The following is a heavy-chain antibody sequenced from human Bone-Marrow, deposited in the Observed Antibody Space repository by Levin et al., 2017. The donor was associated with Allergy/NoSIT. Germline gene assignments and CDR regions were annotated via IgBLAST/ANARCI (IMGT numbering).Heavy chain of an antibody. CDR2: TSYDGSNQ. D-gene: IGHD2-15*01. Sequence: PGGSLRLSCVVSGFRLNAYSMHWVRQAPGKGLEWVGVTSYDGSNQDYADSVKGRFTISRDNTKDTVYLQMSSLRGDDTAVYYCARDKNWCSGGRCPYHYYGLDVWGPGTTVTVSS. CDR3: ARDKNWCSGGRCPYHYYGLDV. J-gene: IGHJ6*02. V-gene: IGHV3-30*04. CDR1: GFRLNAYS.